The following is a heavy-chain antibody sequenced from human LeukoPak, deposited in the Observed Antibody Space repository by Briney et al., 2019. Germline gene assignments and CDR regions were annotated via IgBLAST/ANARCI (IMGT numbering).Heavy chain of an antibody. CDR2: ISWNSGSI. CDR1: GFTFDDYA. V-gene: IGHV3-9*01. CDR3: ARERGYSGYYYYYGMDV. J-gene: IGHJ6*02. Sequence: GGSLRLSCAASGFTFDDYAMHWVRQAPGKGLEWVSGISWNSGSIGYADSVKGRFTISRDNAKNSLYLQMNSLRAEDTAVYYCARERGYSGYYYYYGMDVWGQGTTVTVSS. D-gene: IGHD5-12*01.